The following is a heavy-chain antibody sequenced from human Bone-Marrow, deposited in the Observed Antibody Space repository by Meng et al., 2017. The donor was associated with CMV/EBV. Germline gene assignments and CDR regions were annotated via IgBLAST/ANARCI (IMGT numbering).Heavy chain of an antibody. CDR3: AKDRGTTMTARGHLDN. D-gene: IGHD4-17*01. Sequence: SGFIFSSYGMYWVRQAPGKGLEWVAIIWYDGSNKYYADSVKGRFTISRDNSKNTLYLQMNSLRVEDTAVYYCAKDRGTTMTARGHLDNWGQGTLVTVSS. V-gene: IGHV3-33*06. J-gene: IGHJ4*02. CDR1: GFIFSSYG. CDR2: IWYDGSNK.